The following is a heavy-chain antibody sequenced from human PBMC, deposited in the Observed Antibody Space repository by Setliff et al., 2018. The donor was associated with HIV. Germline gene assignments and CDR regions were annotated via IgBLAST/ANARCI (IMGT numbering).Heavy chain of an antibody. Sequence: GASVKVSCKASGYKFTSYYIHWVRQAPGQGLEWMGIINPSIVSTTYAEKFQGRVAMTRDTSTGTAYMELSSLRSEDTALYYCARDSGDDYSDYYYYGMDVWGQGTTVTVSS. D-gene: IGHD4-4*01. J-gene: IGHJ6*02. CDR3: ARDSGDDYSDYYYYGMDV. CDR2: INPSIVST. CDR1: GYKFTSYY. V-gene: IGHV1-46*01.